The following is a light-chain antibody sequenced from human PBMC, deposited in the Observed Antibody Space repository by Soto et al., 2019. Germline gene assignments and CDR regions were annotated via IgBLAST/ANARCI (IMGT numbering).Light chain of an antibody. CDR1: QGISNH. CDR2: DAS. Sequence: DIQMTQSPSSLSTSVGDRVNITCQASQGISNHLNWYQQKPGKAPKLLIYDASNLEIGVPSRFSGSGSGTDFTFTISSLQPEDIATYYCQQYENLPYTFGQGTRLEIK. V-gene: IGKV1-33*01. CDR3: QQYENLPYT. J-gene: IGKJ2*01.